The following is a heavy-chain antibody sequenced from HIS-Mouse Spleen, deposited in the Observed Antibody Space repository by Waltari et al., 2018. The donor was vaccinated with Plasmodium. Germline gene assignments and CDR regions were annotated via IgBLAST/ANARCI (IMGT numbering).Heavy chain of an antibody. CDR1: GGSFSGSY. D-gene: IGHD3-9*01. CDR3: ARAPIRDAFDI. CDR2: INHSGST. V-gene: IGHV4-34*01. Sequence: QVQLQQWGAGLLKPSETMSLTCAVYGGSFSGSYWSWIRQPPGKGLEWIGEINHSGSTNYNPSLKSRVTISVDTSKNQFSLKLSSVTAADTAVYYCARAPIRDAFDIWGQGTMVTVSS. J-gene: IGHJ3*02.